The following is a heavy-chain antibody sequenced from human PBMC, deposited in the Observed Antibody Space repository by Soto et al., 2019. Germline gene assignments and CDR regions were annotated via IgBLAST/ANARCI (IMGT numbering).Heavy chain of an antibody. D-gene: IGHD3-22*01. Sequence: VQLLESGGGVVQPGRSLRLSCAASGFTFSSFGMHWVRQAPGKGLEWVALISYDGGNKYYADSVKGRFTISRDNPRNTLYLQMNSLRADDTAVYYCAKNYYDSSGYYWVDHWGQGTLVTVSS. V-gene: IGHV3-30*18. CDR2: ISYDGGNK. J-gene: IGHJ5*02. CDR1: GFTFSSFG. CDR3: AKNYYDSSGYYWVDH.